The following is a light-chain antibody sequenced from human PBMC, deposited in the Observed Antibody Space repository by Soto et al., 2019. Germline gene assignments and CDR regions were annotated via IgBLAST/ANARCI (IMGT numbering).Light chain of an antibody. CDR1: SSDVGVYNY. Sequence: QSALTQPASVSGSPGQSITISCTGTSSDVGVYNYVSWYQQHPGKAPKLMIYDVSNRPSGVSNRFSGSKSGNTASLTISGLQAEDEADYYCSSYTSSRTYVVFGGGTKVTVL. CDR3: SSYTSSRTYVV. V-gene: IGLV2-14*01. J-gene: IGLJ2*01. CDR2: DVS.